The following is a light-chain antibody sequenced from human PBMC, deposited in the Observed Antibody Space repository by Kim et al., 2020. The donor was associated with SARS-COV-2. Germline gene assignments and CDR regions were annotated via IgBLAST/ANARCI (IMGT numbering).Light chain of an antibody. CDR1: HEISSY. J-gene: IGKJ2*01. Sequence: SASTGDRVNITCRTSHEISSYLAWYQQKSGKAPNLLMYAVSTLQSGVPSRFSGSGSGTDFTLTISCLQSEDFATYYCQQYYSSPCTFGQGTKLEI. CDR3: QQYYSSPCT. V-gene: IGKV1-8*01. CDR2: AVS.